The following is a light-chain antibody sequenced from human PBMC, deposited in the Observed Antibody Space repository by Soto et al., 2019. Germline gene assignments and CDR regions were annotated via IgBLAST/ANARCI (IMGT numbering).Light chain of an antibody. J-gene: IGKJ2*01. CDR1: QDISNY. Sequence: DIRMTQSPSSLSASIGDRVSITCRASQDISNYIAWFQQKPGKAPKSLIFAASSLQSGVPSRFSGSGSGTDFTLTISSLQPDDLAVYYCQQRSNWPPAYTFGQGTKLEIK. CDR3: QQRSNWPPAYT. CDR2: AAS. V-gene: IGKV1-16*01.